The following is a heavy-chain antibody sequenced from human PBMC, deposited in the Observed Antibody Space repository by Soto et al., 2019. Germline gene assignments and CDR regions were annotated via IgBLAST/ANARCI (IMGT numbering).Heavy chain of an antibody. CDR3: AKAAASTSSWLEC. V-gene: IGHV3-23*01. CDR1: GFIFSNSA. J-gene: IGHJ4*02. D-gene: IGHD2-15*01. CDR2: ISENGDHT. Sequence: GGSLRLSCAASGFIFSNSAMNWVRQAPGKGLEWVSAISENGDHTYYADSVRGRFTISRDNVNNILYLQMNSLRAEDTALYYCAKAAASTSSWLECWGQGTLVTVSS.